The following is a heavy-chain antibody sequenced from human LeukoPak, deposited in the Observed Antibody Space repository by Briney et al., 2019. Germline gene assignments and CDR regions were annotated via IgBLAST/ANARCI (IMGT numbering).Heavy chain of an antibody. CDR2: INPNSGGT. CDR3: ARDLWFGESPDY. J-gene: IGHJ4*02. Sequence: GASVKVSCKASGYTFTGYYMHWVRQAPGQGLEWMGWINPNSGGTNYAQKLQGRVTMTADTSTSTAYMELRSLRSDDTAVYYCARDLWFGESPDYWGQGTLVTVSS. D-gene: IGHD3-10*01. V-gene: IGHV1-2*02. CDR1: GYTFTGYY.